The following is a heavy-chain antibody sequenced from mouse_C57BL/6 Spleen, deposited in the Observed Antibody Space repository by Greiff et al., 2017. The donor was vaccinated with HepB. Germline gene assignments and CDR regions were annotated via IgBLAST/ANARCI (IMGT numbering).Heavy chain of an antibody. CDR1: GYTFTSYG. V-gene: IGHV1-81*01. CDR2: IYPRSGNT. D-gene: IGHD2-1*01. Sequence: QVQLKQSGAELARPGASVKLSCKASGYTFTSYGISWVKQRTGQGLEWIGEIYPRSGNTYYNEKFKGKATLTADKSSSTAYMELRSLTSEDSAVYFCARKGNYEAYWGQGTLVTVSA. CDR3: ARKGNYEAY. J-gene: IGHJ3*01.